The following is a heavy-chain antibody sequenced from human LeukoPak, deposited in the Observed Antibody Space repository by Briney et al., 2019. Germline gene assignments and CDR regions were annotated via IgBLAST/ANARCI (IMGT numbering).Heavy chain of an antibody. Sequence: KPSETLSLTCTVSGGSISSYYWSWIRQPAGKGLEWIGRIYTSRSTNYNPSLKSRVTMSVDTSKNQFSLKLSSVTAADTAVYYCARDPAFSRVDAFDIWGQGTMVTVSS. CDR3: ARDPAFSRVDAFDI. CDR2: IYTSRST. CDR1: GGSISSYY. D-gene: IGHD6-13*01. V-gene: IGHV4-4*07. J-gene: IGHJ3*02.